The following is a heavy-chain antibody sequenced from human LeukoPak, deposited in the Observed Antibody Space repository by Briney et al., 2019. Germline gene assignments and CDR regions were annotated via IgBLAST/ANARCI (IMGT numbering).Heavy chain of an antibody. CDR2: TSYDGSNK. D-gene: IGHD2-15*01. CDR1: GFTFSSYA. CDR3: ARALAVVVAATDY. Sequence: GGSLRLSCAASGFTFSSYAMTWVRQAPGKGLEWVAVTSYDGSNKYYADSVKGRFTISRDNSKNTLYLQMNSLRAEDTAVYYCARALAVVVAATDYWGQGTLVTVSS. J-gene: IGHJ4*02. V-gene: IGHV3-30-3*01.